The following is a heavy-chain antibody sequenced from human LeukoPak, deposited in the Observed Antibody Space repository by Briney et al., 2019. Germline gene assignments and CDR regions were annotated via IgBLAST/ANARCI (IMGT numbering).Heavy chain of an antibody. Sequence: ASVKVSYKASGYTSISYDINWVRQATGQGLEWMGWMNPNSGITGYAQKFQGRVSMTRNTSIGTAYMGLSSLKSEDTAVYYCARGLYYYDSNGRTPYDYWGQGTLVTVSS. V-gene: IGHV1-8*01. J-gene: IGHJ4*02. CDR3: ARGLYYYDSNGRTPYDY. D-gene: IGHD3-22*01. CDR2: MNPNSGIT. CDR1: GYTSISYD.